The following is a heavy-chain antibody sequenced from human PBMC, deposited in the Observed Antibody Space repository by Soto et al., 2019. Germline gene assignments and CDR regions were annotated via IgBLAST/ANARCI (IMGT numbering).Heavy chain of an antibody. J-gene: IGHJ6*02. CDR3: ARESNYGFYYGMDV. CDR2: IYTSGST. Sequence: QVQLQESGPGLVKPSETLSLTCTVSGGSISSYYWSWIRQPAGKGLEWIGRIYTSGSTNYNPSLKSRVTMSGDTSKNQFSLKLSSVTAADTAVYYCARESNYGFYYGMDVWGQGTTVTVSS. CDR1: GGSISSYY. D-gene: IGHD4-4*01. V-gene: IGHV4-4*07.